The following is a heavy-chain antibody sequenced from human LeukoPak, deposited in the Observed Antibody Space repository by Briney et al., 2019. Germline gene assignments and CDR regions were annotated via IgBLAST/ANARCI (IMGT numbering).Heavy chain of an antibody. CDR1: GFTFSDYY. CDR2: ISSRGSTI. V-gene: IGHV3-11*01. CDR3: AREGYDTPVYYYYGMDV. D-gene: IGHD3-3*01. Sequence: PGGSLRLSCAASGFTFSDYYMSWIRQAPGKGLEWVSYISSRGSTIYYADSVKGRFTISRDNAKNSLYLQMNSLRAEDTAVYYCAREGYDTPVYYYYGMDVWGQGTTVTVSS. J-gene: IGHJ6*02.